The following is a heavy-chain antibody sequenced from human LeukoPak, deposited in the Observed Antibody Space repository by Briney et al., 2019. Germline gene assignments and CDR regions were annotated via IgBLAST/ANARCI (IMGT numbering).Heavy chain of an antibody. Sequence: GGSLRLSCAASGFTVSNNYMTWVRQAPGKGLEWVSGISGSGGSTYYADSAKGRFTISRDNSKSTLYLQMNSLRAEDTAVYYCAKGGVVVAHYFDYWGQGTLVTVSS. J-gene: IGHJ4*02. D-gene: IGHD3-22*01. V-gene: IGHV3-23*01. CDR3: AKGGVVVAHYFDY. CDR2: ISGSGGST. CDR1: GFTVSNNY.